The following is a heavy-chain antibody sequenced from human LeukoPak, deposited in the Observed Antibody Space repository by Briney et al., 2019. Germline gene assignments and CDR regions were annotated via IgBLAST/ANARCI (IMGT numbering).Heavy chain of an antibody. J-gene: IGHJ3*01. V-gene: IGHV3-23*01. CDR1: GFTFSSYA. D-gene: IGHD3-10*01. CDR2: IVGSGGNT. CDR3: AKGSSSGSYYNHALDV. Sequence: GESLRLSCAVSGFTFSSYAMSWVRQAPGKGLEWVSGIVGSGGNTYYADSVKGRFTISRDNSKNTVYLQMNSLRAEDTAVYYCAKGSSSGSYYNHALDVWGQGTMVTVSS.